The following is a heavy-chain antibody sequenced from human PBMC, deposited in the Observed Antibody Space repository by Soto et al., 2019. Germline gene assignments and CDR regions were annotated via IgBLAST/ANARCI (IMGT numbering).Heavy chain of an antibody. J-gene: IGHJ4*02. CDR2: ISYDGSNK. CDR1: VFTFSSYA. V-gene: IGHV3-30-3*01. D-gene: IGHD5-18*01. Sequence: VGSLRLSCASSVFTFSSYAMHCVRQSPGKWLEWVAVISYDGSNKYYADSVKGRFTISRDNSKNTLYLQMNSLRAEDTAVYYCARASVWIQYFEYWGQGTLVSVSS. CDR3: ARASVWIQYFEY.